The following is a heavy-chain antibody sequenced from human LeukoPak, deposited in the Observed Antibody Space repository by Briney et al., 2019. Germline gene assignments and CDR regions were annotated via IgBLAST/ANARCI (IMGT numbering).Heavy chain of an antibody. Sequence: SGVSLRLPCAASGFTYTHCAKSGVRQAPGKGLDCVSAISGSGDSTYYADSVKHRHNIPRHDPKNTLYLQRDSLRAVDTAVYYCVKLRSGTIAAGNYWGQGTLVTVSS. D-gene: IGHD6-25*01. V-gene: IGHV3-23*01. J-gene: IGHJ4*02. CDR2: ISGSGDST. CDR3: VKLRSGTIAAGNY. CDR1: GFTYTHCA.